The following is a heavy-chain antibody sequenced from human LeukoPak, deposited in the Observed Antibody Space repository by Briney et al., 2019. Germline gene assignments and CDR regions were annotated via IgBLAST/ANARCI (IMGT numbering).Heavy chain of an antibody. V-gene: IGHV3-53*01. CDR2: IYSGGST. CDR3: ARDAFGVDKSPF. J-gene: IGHJ4*02. CDR1: GFTVSSNY. D-gene: IGHD3-3*01. Sequence: GGSLRLSCAASGFTVSSNYMSWVRQAPGKGLEWVSVIYSGGSTYYADSVKGRFTISRDNSKNTLYLQMNSLRAEDTAVYYCARDAFGVDKSPFWGQGTLVTVSS.